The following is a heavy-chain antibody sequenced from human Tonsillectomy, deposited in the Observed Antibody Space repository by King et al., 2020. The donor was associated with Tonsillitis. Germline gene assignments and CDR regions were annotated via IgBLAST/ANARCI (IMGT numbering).Heavy chain of an antibody. CDR3: ARGGDLSTGGSLFDP. CDR2: IYTSGST. D-gene: IGHD3-9*01. Sequence: QLQESGPGLVKPSQTLSLTCTVSGASISSGRYYWRWIRQPAGKGLEWIGRIYTSGSTDYNPSLESRITMSTDTSRNQFSLKLSSVTAADTAVYYCARGGDLSTGGSLFDPWGQGTLVTVSS. CDR1: GASISSGRYY. V-gene: IGHV4-61*02. J-gene: IGHJ5*02.